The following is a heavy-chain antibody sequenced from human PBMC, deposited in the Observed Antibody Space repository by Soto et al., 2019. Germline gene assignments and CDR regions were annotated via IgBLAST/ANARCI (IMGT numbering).Heavy chain of an antibody. V-gene: IGHV3-23*01. Sequence: EVQLLESGGGLVQPVGSLRLSCAASGFTFSSYAMSWVRQAPGKGLEWVSAISGSGGSTYYADSVKGRFNISRDNSKNTLYLQMNSLRAEDTAVYYCAKISIEDIVVVVAATPFAFDIWGQGTMVTVSS. CDR3: AKISIEDIVVVVAATPFAFDI. CDR1: GFTFSSYA. J-gene: IGHJ3*02. CDR2: ISGSGGST. D-gene: IGHD2-15*01.